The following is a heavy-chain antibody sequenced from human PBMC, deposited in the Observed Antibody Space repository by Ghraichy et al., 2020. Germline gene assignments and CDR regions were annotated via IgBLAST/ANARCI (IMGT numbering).Heavy chain of an antibody. D-gene: IGHD3-22*01. CDR3: ARVLRDSRVVVILDAFDI. J-gene: IGHJ3*02. V-gene: IGHV4-38-2*01. CDR1: GYSISSGYY. Sequence: SETLSLTCAVSGYSISSGYYWGWIRQPPGKGLEWIGSIYHNGSTYYNPSLKSRVTISVDTSKNQFSLKLSSVTAADTAVYYCARVLRDSRVVVILDAFDIWGQGTMVTVSS. CDR2: IYHNGST.